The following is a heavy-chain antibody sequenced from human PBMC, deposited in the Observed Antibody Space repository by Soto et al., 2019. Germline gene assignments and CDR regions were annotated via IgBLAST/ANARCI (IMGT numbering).Heavy chain of an antibody. CDR1: GFTFGTYA. D-gene: IGHD2-8*01. J-gene: IGHJ4*01. V-gene: IGHV3-33*01. CDR3: ARAFCTNGVCYYCFDY. Sequence: GGSLRLSCAASGFTFGTYAMHWVRQAPGKGLEWVAVIYYDGSNRYYGDAVKGRFTISRDNSKSTLYLQMSSLRAEDTAVYYCARAFCTNGVCYYCFDYCGHGTLVTVSS. CDR2: IYYDGSNR.